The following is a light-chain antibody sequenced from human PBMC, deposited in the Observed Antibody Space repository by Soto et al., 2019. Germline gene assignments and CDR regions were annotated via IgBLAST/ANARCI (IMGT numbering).Light chain of an antibody. CDR2: GAS. J-gene: IGKJ5*01. Sequence: EVVMTQSPATLSVSPGETVTLSCRASQSVGGNLAWYQQKPGQAPRLLIDGASTRATGVPARFSGSGSGTEFTLTVNSLQPEDFATYYCQQSYSSPTTFGQGTRLEIK. CDR1: QSVGGN. V-gene: IGKV3-15*01. CDR3: QQSYSSPTT.